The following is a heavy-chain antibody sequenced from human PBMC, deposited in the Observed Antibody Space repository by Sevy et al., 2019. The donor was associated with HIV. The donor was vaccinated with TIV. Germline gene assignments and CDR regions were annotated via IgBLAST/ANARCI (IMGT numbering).Heavy chain of an antibody. CDR3: AREPPYSAATPYFQH. V-gene: IGHV3-7*01. Sequence: GGSLRLSCAASGFTFSSYWMSWVRQAPGKGLEWVANIKQDGSEKYYVDSVKGRFTIFRDNAKNSLFLQMNGLRAEDTAVYYCAREPPYSAATPYFQHWGQGTLVTVSS. D-gene: IGHD6-25*01. J-gene: IGHJ1*01. CDR2: IKQDGSEK. CDR1: GFTFSSYW.